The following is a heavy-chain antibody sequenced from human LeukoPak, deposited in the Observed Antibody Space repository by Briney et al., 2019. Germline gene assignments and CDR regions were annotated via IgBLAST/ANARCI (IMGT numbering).Heavy chain of an antibody. Sequence: GGSLRLSCAASGFTFNTYEINWVRQAPGKGLEWISYISSSGTTIFYADSVRGRFTISRDNAKNSLYLQMNSLRAEDTAVYYCARRGWFGELFPANYWGQGTLVTVSS. J-gene: IGHJ4*02. CDR2: ISSSGTTI. D-gene: IGHD3-10*01. CDR3: ARRGWFGELFPANY. V-gene: IGHV3-48*03. CDR1: GFTFNTYE.